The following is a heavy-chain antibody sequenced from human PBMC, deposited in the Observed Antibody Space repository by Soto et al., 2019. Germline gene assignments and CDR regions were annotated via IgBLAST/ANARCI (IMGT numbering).Heavy chain of an antibody. CDR2: SIPILDVA. CDR1: GDTFSTYT. D-gene: IGHD2-2*01. V-gene: IGHV1-69*08. Sequence: QVQLVQSGAEVKKPGSSVRVSCKASGDTFSTYTISWVRQAPGQGFEWLGRSIPILDVANYAQSFQGRVTITADKSTSTAYMELNSLRSEDTAVYYCARESGNQLLIDYWGQGTLVTVSS. J-gene: IGHJ4*02. CDR3: ARESGNQLLIDY.